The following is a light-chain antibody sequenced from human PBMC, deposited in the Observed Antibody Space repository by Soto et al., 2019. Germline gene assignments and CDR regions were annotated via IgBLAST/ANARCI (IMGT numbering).Light chain of an antibody. CDR2: AVS. CDR3: SSYTSRSTLV. Sequence: QSALTQPASVSGSPGQSITISCTGTSSEVGSYNLVSWYQQHPGTAPKLMIYAVSNRPSGVSNRFSGSKSGNTASLTISGLQAEDGADYYCSSYTSRSTLVFGGGAQLTVL. J-gene: IGLJ2*01. CDR1: SSEVGSYNL. V-gene: IGLV2-14*02.